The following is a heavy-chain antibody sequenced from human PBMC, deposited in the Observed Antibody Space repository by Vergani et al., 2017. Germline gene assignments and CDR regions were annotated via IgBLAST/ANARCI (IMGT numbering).Heavy chain of an antibody. CDR3: GGGGGKGYTHYYYYMDV. CDR1: GFTFSSYA. V-gene: IGHV3-30-3*01. Sequence: QVQLVESGGGVVQPGRSLRLSCAASGFTFSSYAMHWVRQAPGKGLEWVAVISYDGSNKYYADSVKGRFTIYRDNSKKTLYPQMNSLGAEETAVYYCGGGGGKGYTHYYYYMDVWGKGTTVTVSS. J-gene: IGHJ6*03. CDR2: ISYDGSNK. D-gene: IGHD1-1*01.